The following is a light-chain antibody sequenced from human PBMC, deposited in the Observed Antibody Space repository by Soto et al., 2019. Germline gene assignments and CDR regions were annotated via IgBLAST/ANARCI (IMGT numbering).Light chain of an antibody. CDR2: DAS. CDR3: KHYSDWPLT. CDR1: QGIATT. V-gene: IGKV3-15*01. Sequence: EIVMTQSPATLSVSPGEGATVSCAPSQGIATTVAWYQQKPGQTPRLLIYDASIRATGVPARFSGSASGTEFTLTITSLQPEDFAVYYCKHYSDWPLTFGGGTKVDIK. J-gene: IGKJ4*01.